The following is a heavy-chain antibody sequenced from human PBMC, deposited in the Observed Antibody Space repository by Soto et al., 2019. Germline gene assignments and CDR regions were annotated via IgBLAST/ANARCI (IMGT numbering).Heavy chain of an antibody. D-gene: IGHD4-17*01. CDR3: ARALRAGRGRFDVGLRGYYYYGMDV. J-gene: IGHJ6*02. V-gene: IGHV3-21*01. Sequence: GGSLRLSCAASGFTFSSYSMNWVRQAPGKGLEWVSSISSSSSYIYYADSVKGRFTISRGNAKNSLYLQMNSLRAEDTAVYYCARALRAGRGRFDVGLRGYYYYGMDVWGQGTTVTVSS. CDR1: GFTFSSYS. CDR2: ISSSSSYI.